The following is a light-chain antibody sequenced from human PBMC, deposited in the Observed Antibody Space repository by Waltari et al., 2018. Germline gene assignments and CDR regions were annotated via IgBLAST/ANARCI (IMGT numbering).Light chain of an antibody. CDR2: AAS. CDR3: QQYHKWPPGG. Sequence: VVTQSPATLSVSPGKKVTLSCRASQRVNTNLAWYQQKPGQAPRLLILAASTRAPGIPSRFGGSGSGTEFTLTITSLQFEDVGVYFCQQYHKWPPGGFGGGTKVEIE. V-gene: IGKV3-15*01. J-gene: IGKJ4*01. CDR1: QRVNTN.